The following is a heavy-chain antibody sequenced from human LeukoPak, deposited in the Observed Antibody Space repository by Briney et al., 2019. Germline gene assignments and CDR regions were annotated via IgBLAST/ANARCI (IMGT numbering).Heavy chain of an antibody. J-gene: IGHJ4*02. V-gene: IGHV3-74*01. D-gene: IGHD6-19*01. CDR1: GVTFSNYW. CDR3: ARGYRWAVPDPEGDS. Sequence: GGSLRLSCAASGVTFSNYWMHWVRHAPGKGLVWVSRINSDGSDRSHADSVKGRFTISRDNAKNTLYLQMNSLRVEDTAVYYRARGYRWAVPDPEGDSWGQGTLVTVSS. CDR2: INSDGSDR.